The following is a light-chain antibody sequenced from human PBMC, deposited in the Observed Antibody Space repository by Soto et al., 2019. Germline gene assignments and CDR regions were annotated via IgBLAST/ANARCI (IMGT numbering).Light chain of an antibody. J-gene: IGKJ1*01. CDR2: AAS. CDR1: QGINNH. CDR3: QKYNSDPPWT. V-gene: IGKV1-27*01. Sequence: DIQMTQSPSSLSASVGDRVTITCRASQGINNHLAWYQQKPGKVPNLLIYAASTLQSGVPPRFGGTGSGTDFTLIINSLQTEDVAPYYCQKYNSDPPWTFGQGTKVDIK.